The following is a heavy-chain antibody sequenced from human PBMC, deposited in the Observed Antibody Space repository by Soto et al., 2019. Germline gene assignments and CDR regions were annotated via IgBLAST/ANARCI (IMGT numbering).Heavy chain of an antibody. CDR2: INAANGDT. Sequence: ASVKVSCKASGYTFTSYGIHWVRQAPGQRLERMGWINAANGDTKYSPKFQGRVTITRDTSASTAYMELSSLRSEDTAVYYCVRRHVSATGIDWFDPWGQGTLVTVSS. J-gene: IGHJ5*02. V-gene: IGHV1-3*01. CDR1: GYTFTSYG. CDR3: VRRHVSATGIDWFDP. D-gene: IGHD6-13*01.